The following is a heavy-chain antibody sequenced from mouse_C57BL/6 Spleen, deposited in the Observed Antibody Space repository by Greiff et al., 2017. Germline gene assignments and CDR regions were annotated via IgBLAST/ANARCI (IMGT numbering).Heavy chain of an antibody. J-gene: IGHJ2*01. Sequence: EVMLVESGGGLVQPGGSMKLSCVASGFTFSNYWMNWVRQSPEKGLEWVAQIRLKSDNYATHYAESVKGRFTISSDDSKSSVYLQMNNLRAEDTGIYYCTGVGGGYWGQGTTLTVSS. CDR3: TGVGGGY. V-gene: IGHV6-3*01. D-gene: IGHD1-1*02. CDR1: GFTFSNYW. CDR2: IRLKSDNYAT.